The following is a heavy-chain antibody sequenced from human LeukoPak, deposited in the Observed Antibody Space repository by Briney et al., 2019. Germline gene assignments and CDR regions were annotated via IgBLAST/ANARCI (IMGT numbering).Heavy chain of an antibody. CDR1: GGSFSGYY. V-gene: IGHV4-34*01. Sequence: SETLSLTCAVYGGSFSGYYWSWIRQPPGKGLEWIGEINHSGSTNYNPSLKSRVTISVDTSKNQFSLKLSSVTAADTAVYYCARGFALDFWGQGTMVTVSS. CDR2: INHSGST. CDR3: ARGFALDF. J-gene: IGHJ3*01.